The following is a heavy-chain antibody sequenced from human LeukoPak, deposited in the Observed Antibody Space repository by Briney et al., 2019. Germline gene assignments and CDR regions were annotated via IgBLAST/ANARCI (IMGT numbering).Heavy chain of an antibody. Sequence: GGSLRLSCATSGLSFSSYSMNWVRQAPGKGLEWVSSIYTTSSHIYYADSVKGRFTISRDNAKNSLYLQMNSLRAEDTDVYYCAIGGSRVTTMGSIDYWGQGTLVTVSS. CDR1: GLSFSSYS. J-gene: IGHJ4*02. V-gene: IGHV3-21*06. CDR3: AIGGSRVTTMGSIDY. CDR2: IYTTSSHI. D-gene: IGHD4-23*01.